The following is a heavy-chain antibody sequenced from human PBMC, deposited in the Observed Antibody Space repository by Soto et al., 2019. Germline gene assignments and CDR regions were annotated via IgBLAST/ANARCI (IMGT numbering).Heavy chain of an antibody. Sequence: SETLSFTCAVYGGSFSGYYWSWIRQPPGKGLEWIGEINHSGSTNYNPSLKSRVTISVDTSKNQFSLKLSSVTAADTAVYYCARGRIYGDYSGMDVWGQGTTVTVSS. CDR3: ARGRIYGDYSGMDV. CDR1: GGSFSGYY. D-gene: IGHD4-17*01. V-gene: IGHV4-34*01. CDR2: INHSGST. J-gene: IGHJ6*02.